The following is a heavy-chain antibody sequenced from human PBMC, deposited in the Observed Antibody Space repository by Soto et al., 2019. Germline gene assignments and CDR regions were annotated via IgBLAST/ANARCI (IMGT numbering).Heavy chain of an antibody. CDR3: ARRRSSVPLNTYWFDP. CDR1: GGSISSSSYY. V-gene: IGHV4-39*01. J-gene: IGHJ5*02. Sequence: QLQLQESGPGLVKPSETLSLTCTVSGGSISSSSYYWGWIRQPPGKGLEWIGSIYYSGSTYYNPSLKSRVTISVDTSKNQFSLKLSSVTAADTAVYYCARRRSSVPLNTYWFDPWGQGTLVTVSS. CDR2: IYYSGST. D-gene: IGHD6-6*01.